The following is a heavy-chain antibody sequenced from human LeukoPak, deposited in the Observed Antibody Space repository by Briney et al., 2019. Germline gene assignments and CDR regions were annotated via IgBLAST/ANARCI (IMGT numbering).Heavy chain of an antibody. Sequence: GGSLRLSCAASGFTFSSYEMNWVRQAPGKGLEWVSYISNSGSPIHYTGSVKGRFTISRDNAKNSLYLQMNSLRAEDTAVYYCAKDPLASTTWNYYMDVWGKGTTVIVSS. V-gene: IGHV3-48*03. CDR1: GFTFSSYE. CDR2: ISNSGSPI. J-gene: IGHJ6*03. D-gene: IGHD1-1*01. CDR3: AKDPLASTTWNYYMDV.